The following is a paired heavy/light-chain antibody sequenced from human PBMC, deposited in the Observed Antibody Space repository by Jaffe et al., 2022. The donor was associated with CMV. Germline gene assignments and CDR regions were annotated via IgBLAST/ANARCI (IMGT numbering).Heavy chain of an antibody. J-gene: IGHJ4*02. Sequence: QVQLVQSGAEVKKPGASVKVSCKVSGHIFTELSIHWVRQAPGKGLEWMGGFSPEDSETIFAQKFQGRITMPEDTSTDTAYMELSRLTYDDTAVYYCATVISAAGHSFDHWGQGTLVTVSS. CDR1: GHIFTELS. CDR2: FSPEDSET. CDR3: ATVISAAGHSFDH. V-gene: IGHV1-24*01. D-gene: IGHD6-13*01.
Light chain of an antibody. V-gene: IGKV1-33*01. CDR3: QLYDNLPMYT. CDR1: QDIRNF. Sequence: DIQLTQSPSSLSASVGDRVTITCQASQDIRNFLNWYQQKPGKAPKLLIYDASNLETGVPSRFSGSGSGTDFTFTISSLQPEDIATYYCQLYDNLPMYTFGQGTKLEIK. CDR2: DAS. J-gene: IGKJ2*01.